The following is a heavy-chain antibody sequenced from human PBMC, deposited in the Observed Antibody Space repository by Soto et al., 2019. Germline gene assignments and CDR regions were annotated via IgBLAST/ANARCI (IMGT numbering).Heavy chain of an antibody. CDR2: IYYSGST. J-gene: IGHJ4*02. V-gene: IGHV4-59*01. CDR3: ARASSADFDWFPLPLDY. CDR1: GGSISSYY. D-gene: IGHD3-9*01. Sequence: PSETLSLTCTVSGGSISSYYWSWIRQPPGKGLEWIGYIYYSGSTNYNPSLKSRVTISVDTSKNQFSLKLSSVTAADTAVYYCARASSADFDWFPLPLDYWGQGTLVTVSS.